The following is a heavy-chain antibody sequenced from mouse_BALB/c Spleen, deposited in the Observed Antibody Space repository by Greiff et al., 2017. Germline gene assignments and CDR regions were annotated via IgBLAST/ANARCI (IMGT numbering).Heavy chain of an antibody. CDR1: GFTFSSYT. Sequence: EVQVVESGGGLVQPGGSLKLSCAASGFTFSSYTMSWVRQTPEKRLEWVAYISNGGGSTYYPDTVKGRFTISRDNAKNTLYLQMSSLKSEDTAMYYCARHVYYYGSSYFDYWGQGTTLTVSS. CDR2: ISNGGGST. D-gene: IGHD1-1*01. V-gene: IGHV5-12-2*01. J-gene: IGHJ2*01. CDR3: ARHVYYYGSSYFDY.